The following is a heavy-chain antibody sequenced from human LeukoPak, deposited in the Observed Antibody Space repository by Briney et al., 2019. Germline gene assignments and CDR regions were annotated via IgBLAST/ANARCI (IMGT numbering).Heavy chain of an antibody. J-gene: IGHJ4*02. V-gene: IGHV3-23*01. CDR2: IIARGIST. CDR1: GFTFSSSA. D-gene: IGHD3-3*01. CDR3: AKSFDFSNGHSPILTPFDS. Sequence: GGSLRLSCAASGFTFSSSAMSWARQAPGKWLEWVSSIIARGISTYYADSVKGRFTISRDNSKNTLYLQMNSLRGDDIGVYYCAKSFDFSNGHSPILTPFDSWGQGTLVSVSS.